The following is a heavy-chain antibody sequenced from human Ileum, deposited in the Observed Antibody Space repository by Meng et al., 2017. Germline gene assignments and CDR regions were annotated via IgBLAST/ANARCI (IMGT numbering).Heavy chain of an antibody. D-gene: IGHD4-11*01. V-gene: IGHV3-15*01. CDR3: TTYTNYGPRYYFDY. CDR1: GFTFNNVR. CDR2: ITRKSEGGAI. J-gene: IGHJ4*02. Sequence: GESLKISCAASGFTFNNVRMNWVRQAPGKGLEWVGRITRKSEGGAIDYAAPVKDRFTISRDDSKSMLYLQMNSLKTEDTAVYYCTTYTNYGPRYYFDYWGQGTLVTVSS.